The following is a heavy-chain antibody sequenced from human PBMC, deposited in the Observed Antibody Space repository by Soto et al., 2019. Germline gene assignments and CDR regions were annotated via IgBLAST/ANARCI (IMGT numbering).Heavy chain of an antibody. D-gene: IGHD6-19*01. CDR2: ITYDGRNK. J-gene: IGHJ5*02. CDR1: GFTFSNYG. V-gene: IGHV3-30*03. Sequence: QGQLVESGGGAVQPGRSLRLSCAGSGFTFSNYGLHWVRQAPGKGLEWVAVITYDGRNKYYADSVKGRVTISRDKSENTMYLEMKSLRPEDTAVDYCASDSARTVAASWGQGTLVTVSS. CDR3: ASDSARTVAAS.